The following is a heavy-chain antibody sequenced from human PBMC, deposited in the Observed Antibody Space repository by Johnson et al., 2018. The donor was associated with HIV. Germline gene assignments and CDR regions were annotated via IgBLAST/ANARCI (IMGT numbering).Heavy chain of an antibody. CDR1: GFTFSSYA. CDR3: AREGLWGGAFDI. Sequence: QVQLVESGGGVVQPGRSLRLSCAASGFTFSSYATHWVRQAPGKGLEWVAVILYDGSNKYFADSVKGRFTIPRDNSKNTRYLQMNSLRAEDTAVYYCAREGLWGGAFDIWGQGTMVTVSS. V-gene: IGHV3-30*14. CDR2: ILYDGSNK. D-gene: IGHD3-16*01. J-gene: IGHJ3*02.